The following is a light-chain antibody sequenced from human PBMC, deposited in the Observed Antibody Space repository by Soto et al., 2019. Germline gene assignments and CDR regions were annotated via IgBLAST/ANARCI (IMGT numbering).Light chain of an antibody. Sequence: DIQMTQSPSSVSASVGDRVTITCRASQGISNWLAWYQQQPGKAPKLLIYGASSLQSGVPSRFSGGGSGTHFTRLIISLQPEDFATYYCQQTNTFLPLTFGGGTKVEI. CDR2: GAS. J-gene: IGKJ4*01. CDR1: QGISNW. CDR3: QQTNTFLPLT. V-gene: IGKV1-12*01.